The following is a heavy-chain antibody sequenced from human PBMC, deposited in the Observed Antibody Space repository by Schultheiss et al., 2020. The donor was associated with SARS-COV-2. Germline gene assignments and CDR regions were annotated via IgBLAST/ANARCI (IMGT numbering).Heavy chain of an antibody. Sequence: WGSLRLSCAASGFTFSSYAMHWVRQAPGKGLEWVAVISYDGSNKYYADSVKGRFTISRDNSKNTLYLQMNSLRAEDTAVYYCARGYGDYFDYWGQGTLVTVSS. CDR1: GFTFSSYA. CDR2: ISYDGSNK. D-gene: IGHD4-17*01. CDR3: ARGYGDYFDY. V-gene: IGHV3-30-3*01. J-gene: IGHJ4*02.